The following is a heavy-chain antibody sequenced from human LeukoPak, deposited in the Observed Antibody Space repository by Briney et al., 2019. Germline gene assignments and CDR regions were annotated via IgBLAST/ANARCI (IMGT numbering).Heavy chain of an antibody. J-gene: IGHJ5*02. V-gene: IGHV3-23*01. CDR1: GFTFSSYA. CDR3: AKVRDLDTVLGRFDN. CDR2: ISGNGGRT. D-gene: IGHD5-18*01. Sequence: PGGSLRLSCAASGFTFSSYAMSWVRQAPGKGLEWVSVISGNGGRTYYADSVKGRFTISRDNSKNTLYLQMNSLRAEDTAVYYCAKVRDLDTVLGRFDNWGQGTLATVSS.